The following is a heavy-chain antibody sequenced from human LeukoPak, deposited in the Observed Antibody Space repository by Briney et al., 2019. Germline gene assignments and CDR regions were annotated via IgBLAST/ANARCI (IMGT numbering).Heavy chain of an antibody. CDR3: TRWRSGTSD. D-gene: IGHD4-23*01. CDR2: TRNKANNYAT. CDR1: GFTFGDTW. J-gene: IGHJ4*02. V-gene: IGHV3-72*01. Sequence: GGSLRLSCAASGFTFGDTWMNWVRQVPGQGLEWVGHTRNKANNYATEYAASVKGRFTISRDDSRNSVYLQMNSLRTEDMAVYYCTRWRSGTSDWGQGTLVTVSS.